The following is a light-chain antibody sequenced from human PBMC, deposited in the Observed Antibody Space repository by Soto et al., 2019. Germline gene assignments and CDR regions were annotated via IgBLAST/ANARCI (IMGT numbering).Light chain of an antibody. Sequence: QSVLTQPPSVSGAPGQRVTISCTVSSSNIGAGYNVHWYQQLPGTAPKLLIYGNSNRPSGVPDRFSGSKSGTSASLAITGIQDEDEADYYCQYYDSSLSGSIFGGGTKLTVL. CDR1: SSNIGAGYN. CDR2: GNS. CDR3: QYYDSSLSGSI. V-gene: IGLV1-40*01. J-gene: IGLJ2*01.